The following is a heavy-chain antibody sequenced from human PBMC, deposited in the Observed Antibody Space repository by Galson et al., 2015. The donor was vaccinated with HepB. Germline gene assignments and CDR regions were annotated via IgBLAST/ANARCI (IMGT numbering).Heavy chain of an antibody. Sequence: SVKVSCKASGYTFTSYAMHWVRQAPGQRLEWMGWINAGNGNTKYSQKFQGRVTITRDTSASTAYMELSSLRSEDTAVYYCAREGKQWLARGWFDPWGQGTLVTVSS. D-gene: IGHD6-19*01. CDR1: GYTFTSYA. J-gene: IGHJ5*02. CDR2: INAGNGNT. CDR3: AREGKQWLARGWFDP. V-gene: IGHV1-3*01.